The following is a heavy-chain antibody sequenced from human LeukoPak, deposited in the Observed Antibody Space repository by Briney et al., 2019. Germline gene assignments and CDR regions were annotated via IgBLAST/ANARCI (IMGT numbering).Heavy chain of an antibody. V-gene: IGHV1-46*01. CDR2: INPSSGST. D-gene: IGHD2-15*01. CDR3: ASSELGYCSGGNCYSFDY. J-gene: IGHJ4*02. CDR1: GYTFTTYN. Sequence: GASVKVSCKASGYTFTTYNIHWVRQAPGQGLEWMGIINPSSGSTSHAQKFQGRVTMTRDTPTSTVYMELSSLRSEDTAVYYCASSELGYCSGGNCYSFDYWGQGTLVTVSS.